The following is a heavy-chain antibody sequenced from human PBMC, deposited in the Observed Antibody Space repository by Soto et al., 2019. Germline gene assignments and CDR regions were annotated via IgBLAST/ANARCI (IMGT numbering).Heavy chain of an antibody. V-gene: IGHV3-33*01. CDR2: IWYDGSNK. J-gene: IGHJ4*02. CDR1: GFTFSSYG. D-gene: IGHD6-13*01. CDR3: ARDLYSSPNVALYYFDY. Sequence: PGGSLRLSCAASGFTFSSYGMHWVRQAPGKGLEWVAVIWYDGSNKYYADSVKGRFTISRDNSKNTLYLQMNSLRAEDTAVYYCARDLYSSPNVALYYFDYWGQGTLVTVSS.